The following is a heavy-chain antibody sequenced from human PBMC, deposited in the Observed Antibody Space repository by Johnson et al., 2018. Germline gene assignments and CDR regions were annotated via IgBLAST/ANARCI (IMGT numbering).Heavy chain of an antibody. J-gene: IGHJ3*02. V-gene: IGHV3-21*01. Sequence: VQLVQAGGGLVKPGDSLRLSCAASGFIFSSYTMNWVRQAPGKGLQWVSSISSSSNYIYYADSVKGRFTTSRDNAKNSLYLQMNSLRAEETAVYYCARGHHGTCYGFGAFDIWGQGTMVTVSS. CDR2: ISSSSNYI. D-gene: IGHD2-2*01. CDR3: ARGHHGTCYGFGAFDI. CDR1: GFIFSSYT.